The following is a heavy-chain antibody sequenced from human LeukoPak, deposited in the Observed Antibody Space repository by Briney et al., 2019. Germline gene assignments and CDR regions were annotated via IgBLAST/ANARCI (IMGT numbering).Heavy chain of an antibody. CDR2: TDTSGST. J-gene: IGHJ4*02. CDR3: AVGGTHDY. V-gene: IGHV4-4*07. CDR1: GGSISSYY. Sequence: SETLSLTCTVSGGSISSYYWSWIRQPAGKGLEWIGRTDTSGSTIYNPSLKSRVTISVDTSKSQFSLKLSSVTAADTAVYYCAVGGTHDYWGQGTLVTVSS. D-gene: IGHD2-15*01.